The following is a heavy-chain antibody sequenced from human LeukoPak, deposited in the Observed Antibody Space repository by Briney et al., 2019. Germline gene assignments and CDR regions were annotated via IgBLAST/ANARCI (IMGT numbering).Heavy chain of an antibody. CDR1: GYTFTGYY. V-gene: IGHV1-2*02. CDR2: INPNSGGT. CDR3: ARALGPYYYYGMDV. Sequence: GASVKVSCKASGYTFTGYYMHWVRQAPGQGLEWMGWINPNSGGTNYAQKFQGRVTMTRDTSISTAYMELSRLRSDDTAVYYCARALGPYYYYGMDVWGQGTTVTVSS. J-gene: IGHJ6*02.